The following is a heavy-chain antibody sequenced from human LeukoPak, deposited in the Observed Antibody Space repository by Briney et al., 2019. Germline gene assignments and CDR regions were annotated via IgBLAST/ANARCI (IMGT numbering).Heavy chain of an antibody. J-gene: IGHJ4*02. CDR3: ARDLSGYSDY. CDR1: GLTLSSYW. CDR2: ISDADGSIT. V-gene: IGHV3-74*01. Sequence: GGSLRLSCAASGLTLSSYWLHWVRQAPGKGLVWVSRISDADGSITDYADSVRGRFTISRDTAKNTLYLEMNSLGAEDTAVYYCARDLSGYSDYWGQGTLVTVSP. D-gene: IGHD2-15*01.